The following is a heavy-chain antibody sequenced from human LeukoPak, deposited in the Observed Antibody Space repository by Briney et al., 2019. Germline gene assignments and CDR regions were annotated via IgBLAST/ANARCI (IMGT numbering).Heavy chain of an antibody. CDR3: ASPNPLYYDFWIGRRYAFDI. Sequence: GGSLRLSCAASGFTFRSYAMSWVRQAPGKGLEWVSAISGSGGRTYYADSVKGRFTISRDNSKNTLNLQMNSLRAEDTAVYYCASPNPLYYDFWIGRRYAFDIWGQGTMVTVSS. J-gene: IGHJ3*02. V-gene: IGHV3-23*01. CDR2: ISGSGGRT. CDR1: GFTFRSYA. D-gene: IGHD3-3*01.